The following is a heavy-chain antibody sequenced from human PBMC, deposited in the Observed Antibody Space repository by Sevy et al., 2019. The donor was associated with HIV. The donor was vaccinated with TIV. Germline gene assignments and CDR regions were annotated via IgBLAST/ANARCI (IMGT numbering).Heavy chain of an antibody. CDR3: VRTVVLVDGPRNWLDT. D-gene: IGHD2-8*02. CDR2: LYDSGAA. CDR1: KFTVSNNY. V-gene: IGHV3-53*01. J-gene: IGHJ5*01. Sequence: GGSLRLSCAVSKFTVSNNYMTWVRQAPGKGLEWVSTLYDSGAAYYAVSVKGRFTVSRDNSKNTLYLQMNSLRAEDTAVYYCVRTVVLVDGPRNWLDTWGHGTLVTVSS.